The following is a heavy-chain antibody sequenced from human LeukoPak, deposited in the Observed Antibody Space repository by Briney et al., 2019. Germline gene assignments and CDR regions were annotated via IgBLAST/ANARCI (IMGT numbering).Heavy chain of an antibody. Sequence: ASVKVSCKASGYTFTTYAINWVRQAPGQGLEWMGWINTNTGNPTYVQDFTGRFVFSLDTSVSTAYLQISSLKAEDTAVYYCARDSLLIDTAMRKDAFDIWGQGTMVTVSS. CDR2: INTNTGNP. CDR3: ARDSLLIDTAMRKDAFDI. V-gene: IGHV7-4-1*02. CDR1: GYTFTTYA. D-gene: IGHD5-18*01. J-gene: IGHJ3*02.